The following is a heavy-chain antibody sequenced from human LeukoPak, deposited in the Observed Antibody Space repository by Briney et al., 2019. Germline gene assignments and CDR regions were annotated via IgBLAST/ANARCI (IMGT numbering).Heavy chain of an antibody. CDR2: INPSGGST. Sequence: ASVKVSCKAYGYTFTSYYMHWVRQAPGPGLEWMGIINPSGGSTSYAQKFQGRVTMTRDTSTSTVYMELSSLRSEDTAVYYCARDGWGSVLRYFDWLSTPNWFDPWGQGTLVTVSS. CDR1: GYTFTSYY. D-gene: IGHD3-9*01. J-gene: IGHJ5*02. V-gene: IGHV1-46*01. CDR3: ARDGWGSVLRYFDWLSTPNWFDP.